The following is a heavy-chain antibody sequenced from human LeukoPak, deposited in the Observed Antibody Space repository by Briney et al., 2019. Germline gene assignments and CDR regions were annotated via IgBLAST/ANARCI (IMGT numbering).Heavy chain of an antibody. CDR3: ARDQLHDVLTGFYKDYYYYMDV. Sequence: GASVKVSCKTSGYTFTDYYLDWVRQAPGQGLEWMGWINPHSGGTNTAQNFQGRVTMTRDTSISTAFMELSGLRSDDTAVYYCARDQLHDVLTGFYKDYYYYMDVWGKGTSVTISS. CDR1: GYTFTDYY. D-gene: IGHD3-9*01. V-gene: IGHV1-2*02. J-gene: IGHJ6*03. CDR2: INPHSGGT.